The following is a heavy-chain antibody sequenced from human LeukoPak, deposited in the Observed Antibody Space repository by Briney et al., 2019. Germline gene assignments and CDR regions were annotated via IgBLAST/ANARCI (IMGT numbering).Heavy chain of an antibody. V-gene: IGHV3-23*01. CDR3: AIPGHYDILTGYCF. Sequence: GGSLRLSCAASGFTFSSYAMSWVRQAPGKGLEWVSAISGSGGSTCYADSVKGRFTISRDNSKNTLYLQMNSLRAEDTAVYYCAIPGHYDILTGYCFWGQGTLVTVSS. J-gene: IGHJ4*02. D-gene: IGHD3-9*01. CDR1: GFTFSSYA. CDR2: ISGSGGST.